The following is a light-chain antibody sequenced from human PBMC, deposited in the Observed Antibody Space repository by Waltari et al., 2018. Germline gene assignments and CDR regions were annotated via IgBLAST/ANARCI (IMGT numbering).Light chain of an antibody. V-gene: IGKV1-5*03. Sequence: DVQMTQSPSTLSASVGDRVTITCRASQSISNSLAWYQQKPGKAPKLLIYKASSLESGVPSRFSGSESGSEFTLTISSLLPEDSATYYCQQAVSFPWTFGQGTKVEIK. J-gene: IGKJ1*01. CDR2: KAS. CDR1: QSISNS. CDR3: QQAVSFPWT.